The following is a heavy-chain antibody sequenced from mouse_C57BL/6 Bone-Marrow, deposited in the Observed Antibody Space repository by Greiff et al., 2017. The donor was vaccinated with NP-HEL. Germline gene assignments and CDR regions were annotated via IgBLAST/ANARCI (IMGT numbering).Heavy chain of an antibody. Sequence: EVQLVESGGGLVQPGGSLSLSCAASGFTFTDYYMSWVRQPPGKALEWLGFIRNKANGYTTEYSASVKGRFTISRYNSQSILYLQMNALSAEDSATYYCARSPSYYSNYDAMDYWGQGTSVTVSS. CDR2: IRNKANGYTT. CDR1: GFTFTDYY. CDR3: ARSPSYYSNYDAMDY. D-gene: IGHD2-5*01. J-gene: IGHJ4*01. V-gene: IGHV7-3*01.